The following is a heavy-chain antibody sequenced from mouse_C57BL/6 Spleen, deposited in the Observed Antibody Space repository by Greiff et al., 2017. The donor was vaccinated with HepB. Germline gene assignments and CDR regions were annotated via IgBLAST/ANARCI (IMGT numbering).Heavy chain of an antibody. Sequence: VQLQQSGAELVRPGASVKLSCTASGFNIKDYYMHWVKQRPEQGLEWIGRIDPEDGDTEYAPKFQGKATMTADTSSNTAYLQLSSLTSEDTAVYDCTSSGITTGGDFDGWGTGTTVTVSS. CDR3: TSSGITTGGDFDG. CDR1: GFNIKDYY. V-gene: IGHV14-1*01. J-gene: IGHJ1*03. D-gene: IGHD1-1*01. CDR2: IDPEDGDT.